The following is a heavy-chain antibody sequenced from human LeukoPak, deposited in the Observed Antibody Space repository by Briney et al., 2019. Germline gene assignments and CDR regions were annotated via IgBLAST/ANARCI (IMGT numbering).Heavy chain of an antibody. CDR1: GGSFSGYY. CDR3: ARDRGWELLGHPFDY. V-gene: IGHV4-34*01. Sequence: NPSETLSLTCAVYGGSFSGYYWSWIRQPPGKGLEWIGEINHSGSTNYNPSLKSRVTISVDTSKNQFSLKLSSVTAADTAVYYCARDRGWELLGHPFDYWGQGTLVTVSS. CDR2: INHSGST. J-gene: IGHJ4*02. D-gene: IGHD1-26*01.